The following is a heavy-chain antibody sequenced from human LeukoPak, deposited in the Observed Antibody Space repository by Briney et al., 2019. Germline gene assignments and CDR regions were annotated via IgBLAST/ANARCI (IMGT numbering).Heavy chain of an antibody. CDR3: ARDSTVVTLRGYYYGMDV. D-gene: IGHD4-23*01. CDR1: GFTFSSYG. V-gene: IGHV3-33*01. CDR2: IWYDGSNK. Sequence: GGSLRLSCAASGFTFSSYGMHWVRQAPGKGLEWVAVIWYDGSNKYYADSVKGRFTISRDNSKNTLYLQMNSLRAEDTAVYYCARDSTVVTLRGYYYGMDVWGQGTTVTVSS. J-gene: IGHJ6*02.